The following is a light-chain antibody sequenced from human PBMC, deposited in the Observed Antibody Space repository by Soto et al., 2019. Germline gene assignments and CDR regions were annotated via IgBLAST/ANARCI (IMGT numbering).Light chain of an antibody. J-gene: IGLJ3*02. CDR3: GTWDTSLSAWV. V-gene: IGLV1-51*01. CDR1: SSNSGNNY. CDR2: DNN. Sequence: QSVLTQPPSVSSAPGQKVTISCSGSSSNSGNNYVSWYQQLPGTAPKLLIYDNNRRPSGIPGRFSGSKSGTSATLGITGLQTGDEADYYCGTWDTSLSAWVFGGGTKATVL.